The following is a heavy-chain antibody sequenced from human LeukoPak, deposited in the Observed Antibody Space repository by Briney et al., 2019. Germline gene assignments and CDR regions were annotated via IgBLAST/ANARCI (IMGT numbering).Heavy chain of an antibody. D-gene: IGHD3-3*01. CDR2: IYYSGST. Sequence: PSETLSLTCTVSGGSISSGGYYWSWIRQHPGKGLEWIGYIYYSGSTYYNPSLKSRVTISVDTSKNQFSLKLSSVTAADTAVYYCARALTTIFGDVYGMDVWGQGTTVTVSS. J-gene: IGHJ6*02. CDR1: GGSISSGGYY. CDR3: ARALTTIFGDVYGMDV. V-gene: IGHV4-31*03.